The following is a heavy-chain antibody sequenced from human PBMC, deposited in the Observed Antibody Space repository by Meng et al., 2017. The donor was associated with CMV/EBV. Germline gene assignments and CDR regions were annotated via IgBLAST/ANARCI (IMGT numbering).Heavy chain of an antibody. V-gene: IGHV3-21*05. CDR3: ARGNDFWSGPDDY. CDR2: ISSSSSYI. Sequence: ETLSLTCAASGFTFSSYWMSWVRQAPGKGLEWVSYISSSSSYIYYADSVKGRFTISRDNAKNSLYLQMNSLRAEDTAVYYCARGNDFWSGPDDYWGQGTLVTVS. J-gene: IGHJ4*02. CDR1: GFTFSSYW. D-gene: IGHD3-3*01.